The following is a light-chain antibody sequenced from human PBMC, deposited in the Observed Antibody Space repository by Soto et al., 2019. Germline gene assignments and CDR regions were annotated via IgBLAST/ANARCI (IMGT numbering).Light chain of an antibody. CDR3: LLYYSASQVGI. CDR2: STS. CDR1: TGAVTSGNY. V-gene: IGLV7-43*01. Sequence: QTVVTQEPSLTVSPGGTVTLTCASSTGAVTSGNYPNWFQLKPGQAPRTLIYSTSNKPSWTPARFSGSLLGGKAALTLSCVQPEDEADYYCLLYYSASQVGIFGGGTKLTVL. J-gene: IGLJ2*01.